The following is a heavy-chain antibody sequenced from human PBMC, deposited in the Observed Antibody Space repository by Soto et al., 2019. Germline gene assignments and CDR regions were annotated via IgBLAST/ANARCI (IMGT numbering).Heavy chain of an antibody. Sequence: SETLSLTCTVSCGSISSYYGSWIRQPPGKGLEWIGYIYYSGSTNYNPSLKSRVTISVDTSKNQFSLKLSSVTAADTAVYYCARVRWEGSRGTDYWGQGTLVTVSS. CDR3: ARVRWEGSRGTDY. CDR2: IYYSGST. J-gene: IGHJ4*02. CDR1: CGSISSYY. D-gene: IGHD1-26*01. V-gene: IGHV4-59*01.